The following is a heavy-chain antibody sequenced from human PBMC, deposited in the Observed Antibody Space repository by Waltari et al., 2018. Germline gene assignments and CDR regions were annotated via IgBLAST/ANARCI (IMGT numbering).Heavy chain of an antibody. CDR2: FYYGGKT. D-gene: IGHD3-16*01. CDR3: ARPCCVGGGALLSLDL. J-gene: IGHJ5*02. CDR1: GGSISSPSYY. Sequence: QLQLQESGPGLVKPSETLSLTCTVSGGSISSPSYYWGCIRQPPGKGLDWFGSFYYGGKTYYNPTLQSRITISVDTSKNQFSLKLNSVTAADTAVYYCARPCCVGGGALLSLDLWGQGTLVTVSS. V-gene: IGHV4-39*01.